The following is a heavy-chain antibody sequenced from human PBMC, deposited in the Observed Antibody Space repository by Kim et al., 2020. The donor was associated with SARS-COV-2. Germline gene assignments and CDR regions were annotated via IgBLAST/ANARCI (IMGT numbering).Heavy chain of an antibody. CDR1: GGSISSSSYY. CDR2: IYYSGST. CDR3: ARDHGSGSYYPRGYFDY. V-gene: IGHV4-39*07. Sequence: SETLSLTCTVSGGSISSSSYYWGWIRQPPGKGLEWIGSIYYSGSTYYNPSLKSRVTISVDTSKNQFSLKLSSVTAADTAVYYCARDHGSGSYYPRGYFDYWGQGTLVTVSS. J-gene: IGHJ4*02. D-gene: IGHD3-10*01.